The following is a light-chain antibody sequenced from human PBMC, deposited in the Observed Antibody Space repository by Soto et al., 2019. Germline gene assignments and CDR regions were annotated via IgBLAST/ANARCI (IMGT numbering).Light chain of an antibody. CDR2: RAS. CDR3: QHYNSYSEA. J-gene: IGKJ1*01. V-gene: IGKV1-5*03. CDR1: QSISSC. Sequence: DIELTHSPLCLSASVADRGTMTCRASQSISSCSNWYQQKPGKAPRILSYRASTLKSGVPSRFSGSGSGTEFTLTISSMQPDDFATYYCQHYNSYSEAFGQGTKVAIK.